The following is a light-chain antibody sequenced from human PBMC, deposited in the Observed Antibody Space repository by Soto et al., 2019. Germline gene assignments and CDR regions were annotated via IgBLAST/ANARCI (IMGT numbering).Light chain of an antibody. CDR2: RNN. J-gene: IGLJ2*01. CDR3: AAWDNSLSGVV. CDR1: LSNIGSNF. V-gene: IGLV1-47*01. Sequence: QSALTQPPSASGTPGQRVTISCSGSLSNIGSNFIYWYQQLPGSAPKLLINRNNERPSGVPDRFSGSKSGTSASLAISGLRSEDEADYNCAAWDNSLSGVVFGGGTKVTVL.